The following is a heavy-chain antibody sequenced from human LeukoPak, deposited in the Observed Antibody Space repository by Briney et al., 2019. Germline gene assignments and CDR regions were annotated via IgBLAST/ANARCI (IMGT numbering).Heavy chain of an antibody. CDR1: GYTFTGYY. CDR2: INPNSGGT. CDR3: ARDLHTLSAAGLPEYFQH. D-gene: IGHD6-13*01. V-gene: IGHV1-2*02. J-gene: IGHJ1*01. Sequence: ASVKVSCKASGYTFTGYYMHWVRQAPGQGLEWMGWINPNSGGTSYPQKFQGRVTMTRDTSISTAYMELSRLRSDDTAVYYCARDLHTLSAAGLPEYFQHWGQGTLVIVSS.